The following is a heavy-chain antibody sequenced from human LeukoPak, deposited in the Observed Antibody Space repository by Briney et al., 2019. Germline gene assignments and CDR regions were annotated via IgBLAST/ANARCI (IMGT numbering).Heavy chain of an antibody. D-gene: IGHD6-6*01. CDR2: VDPEDGET. CDR1: GYTFSSYG. J-gene: IGHJ5*02. CDR3: TSGAARNWFDP. Sequence: ASVKVSCKASGYTFSSYGINWVQQAPGQGLEWMGLVDPEDGETIYAEKFQGRVTITADTSTDTAYMELSSQRSEDTAVYYCTSGAARNWFDPWGQGTLVTVSS. V-gene: IGHV1-69-2*01.